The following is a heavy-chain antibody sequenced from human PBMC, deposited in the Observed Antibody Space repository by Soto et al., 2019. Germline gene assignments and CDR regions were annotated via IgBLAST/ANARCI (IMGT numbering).Heavy chain of an antibody. CDR2: IYPGDSDT. CDR1: GYFFSRHW. CDR3: GRSPGLIPTVMED. J-gene: IGHJ4*02. Sequence: HGESLKISCKGSGYFFSRHWIGWVRQMPGKGLEWIGFIYPGDSDTKYSPSFQGQVTISADKSTNTAYLQWSTLKASDTAMYYCGRSPGLIPTVMEDWGQGTLVTV. V-gene: IGHV5-51*01. D-gene: IGHD4-17*01.